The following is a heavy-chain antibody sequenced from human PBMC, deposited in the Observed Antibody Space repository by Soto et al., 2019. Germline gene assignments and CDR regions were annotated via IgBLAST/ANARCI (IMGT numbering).Heavy chain of an antibody. J-gene: IGHJ5*02. CDR2: ISRDGTTI. Sequence: QVQLVESGGGLVKPGGSLRLSCAASGFTFSDYYMNWIRQAPGKGLEWVSYISRDGTTIFYADSVKGRFTISRDNTKNSLYLQMNRLRAEDTAVYYCAREIIMVRGVIAHNWFDPWGQGTLVTVSS. V-gene: IGHV3-11*01. CDR1: GFTFSDYY. D-gene: IGHD3-10*01. CDR3: AREIIMVRGVIAHNWFDP.